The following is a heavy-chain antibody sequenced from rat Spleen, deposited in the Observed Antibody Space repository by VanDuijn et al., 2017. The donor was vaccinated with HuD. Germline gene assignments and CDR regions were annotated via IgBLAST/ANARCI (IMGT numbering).Heavy chain of an antibody. J-gene: IGHJ2*01. D-gene: IGHD1-3*01. Sequence: EVQLVESDGGLVQPGRSLKLSCAASGFTFSDYGMHWIRQAPTKGLEWVASISPSGGSTYYRDSVKGRFTISRDNAKSTLYLQMDSLRSEDTATYCCATDGSDYWGQGVMVTVSS. CDR2: ISPSGGST. CDR1: GFTFSDYG. V-gene: IGHV5-19*01. CDR3: ATDGSDY.